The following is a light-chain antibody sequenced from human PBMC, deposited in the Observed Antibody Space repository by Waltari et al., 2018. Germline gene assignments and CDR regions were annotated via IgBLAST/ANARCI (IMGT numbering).Light chain of an antibody. V-gene: IGLV3-25*03. J-gene: IGLJ2*01. Sequence: YELTQPPSVSVSPGQTARITCSGDVLPKQYAYWYQQKPGQAPVMLIYQDTERPSGIPERFSGSSSGTTVTLAISGVQAEDEADYHCKSTDSSGSYVLFGGGTKLTVL. CDR3: KSTDSSGSYVL. CDR1: VLPKQY. CDR2: QDT.